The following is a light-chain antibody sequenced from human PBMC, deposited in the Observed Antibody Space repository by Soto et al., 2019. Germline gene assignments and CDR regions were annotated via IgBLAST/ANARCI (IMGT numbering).Light chain of an antibody. CDR2: DAS. Sequence: DIHMTQSPSTLSASVGDRVTITCRARQSISIWLAGYQQKPGKAPKLLLYDASILESGVPSRFSGSGSGTEFALTISSLQPDDCSTYYCQQYNSYRTCGQGTKVEI. CDR1: QSISIW. J-gene: IGKJ1*01. V-gene: IGKV1-5*01. CDR3: QQYNSYRT.